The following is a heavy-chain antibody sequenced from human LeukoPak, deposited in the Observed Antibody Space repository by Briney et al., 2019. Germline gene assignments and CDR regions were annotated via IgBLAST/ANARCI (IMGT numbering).Heavy chain of an antibody. CDR2: LSGSGYST. J-gene: IGHJ4*02. D-gene: IGHD6-19*01. CDR1: GFTFSSYA. V-gene: IGHV3-23*01. Sequence: GGSLRLSCAASGFTFSSYAMSWVRQAPGKGLEWVSALSGSGYSTYYADSVKGRFTISRDNSKNTLYLQMNSLRAEDTAVYYCAKMRIAVAGSVGSHYFDYWGQGTLVTASS. CDR3: AKMRIAVAGSVGSHYFDY.